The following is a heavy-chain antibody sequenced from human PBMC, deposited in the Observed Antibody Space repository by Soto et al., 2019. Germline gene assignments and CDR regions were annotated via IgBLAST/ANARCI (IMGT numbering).Heavy chain of an antibody. CDR1: GFTFSSYA. CDR3: AKSWDYDVGAGEFDY. J-gene: IGHJ4*02. Sequence: EVQLLESGGGLVQPGGSLRLSCAASGFTFSSYAMSWVRQDPGKGLEWVSAISGSGGSTYYADSVKGRFTISRDNSTNALYLQINSLRAEDTAVYYCAKSWDYDVGAGEFDYWGQGTLVTVSS. V-gene: IGHV3-23*01. CDR2: ISGSGGST. D-gene: IGHD1-7*01.